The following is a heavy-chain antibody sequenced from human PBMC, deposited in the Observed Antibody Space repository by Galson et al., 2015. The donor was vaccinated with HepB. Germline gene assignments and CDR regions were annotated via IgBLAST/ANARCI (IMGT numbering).Heavy chain of an antibody. V-gene: IGHV3-30*18. CDR3: AKDRSSWYVTYYYYGMDV. D-gene: IGHD6-13*01. CDR1: GFTFSSYG. CDR2: ISYDGSNK. J-gene: IGHJ6*02. Sequence: SLRLSCAASGFTFSSYGMHWVRQAPGKGLEWVAVISYDGSNKYYADSVKGRFTISRDNSKNTLYLQMNSLRAEDTAVYYCAKDRSSWYVTYYYYGMDVWGQGTTVTVSS.